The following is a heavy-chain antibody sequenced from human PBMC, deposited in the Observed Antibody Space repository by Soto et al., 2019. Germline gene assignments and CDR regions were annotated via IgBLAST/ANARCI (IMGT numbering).Heavy chain of an antibody. V-gene: IGHV3-7*03. CDR1: GFTFSSYW. CDR2: IKQDGSEK. CDR3: ARGGLKMADAFDI. J-gene: IGHJ3*02. Sequence: PGGSLRLSCAASGFTFSSYWMSWVRQAPGKGLEWVANIKQDGSEKYYVDSVKGRFTTSRDNAKNSLYLQMNSLRAEDTAVYYCARGGLKMADAFDIWGQGTMVTVSS.